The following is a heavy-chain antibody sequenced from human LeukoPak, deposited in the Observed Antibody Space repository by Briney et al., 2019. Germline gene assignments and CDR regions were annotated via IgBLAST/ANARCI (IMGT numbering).Heavy chain of an antibody. CDR2: VTISSTAI. D-gene: IGHD1-26*01. Sequence: AVGSLRVSCAAPGFTFGDYNMNWVRQAPGEGVGWVSHVTISSTAIYYADSVRSRVTISRDNAKNSLYLQMNSLRDEDTAVYYCARTSISSGSYLGFDYWGQGALVTVSS. CDR3: ARTSISSGSYLGFDY. J-gene: IGHJ4*02. CDR1: GFTFGDYN. V-gene: IGHV3-48*02.